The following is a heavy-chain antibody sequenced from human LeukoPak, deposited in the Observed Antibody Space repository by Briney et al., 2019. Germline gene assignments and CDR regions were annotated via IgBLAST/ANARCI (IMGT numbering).Heavy chain of an antibody. Sequence: SVKVSCKASGGTFSSYAISWVRQAPGQGLEWMGGIIPIFGTASYAQKFQGRVTITADESTSTAYMELRSLRSDDTAVYYCARDTVAVAYYYGMDVWGQGTTVTVSS. J-gene: IGHJ6*02. D-gene: IGHD6-19*01. CDR2: IIPIFGTA. V-gene: IGHV1-69*01. CDR3: ARDTVAVAYYYGMDV. CDR1: GGTFSSYA.